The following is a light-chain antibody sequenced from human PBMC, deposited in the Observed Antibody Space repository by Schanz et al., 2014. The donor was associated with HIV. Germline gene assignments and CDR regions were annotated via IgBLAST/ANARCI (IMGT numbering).Light chain of an antibody. Sequence: QSALTQPPSASGSPGQSVTISCTGTTSDIGNHDFVSWYQQPPGTAPKLMIYEVSNRPSGVPDRFSGSKSGSAASLTISGLQAEDEADYYCNSYSHSNTYVFGSGTKLTVL. CDR3: NSYSHSNTYV. CDR2: EVS. V-gene: IGLV2-18*02. J-gene: IGLJ1*01. CDR1: TSDIGNHDF.